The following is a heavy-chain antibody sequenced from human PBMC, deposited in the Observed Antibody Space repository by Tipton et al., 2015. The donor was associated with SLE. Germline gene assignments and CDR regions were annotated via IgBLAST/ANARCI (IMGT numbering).Heavy chain of an antibody. D-gene: IGHD4-23*01. CDR3: ARRNMRDSVGAFDI. CDR2: IYYTGTPT. Sequence: TLSLTCTVSGGSITNDYWSWIRQSPGMGLEWIGFIYYTGTPTNFNPSLKSRVTMSVHSSKRHFSLKLGSVTAADTAIYYCARRNMRDSVGAFDIWGVGTMVTVTS. J-gene: IGHJ3*02. CDR1: GGSITNDY. V-gene: IGHV4-59*08.